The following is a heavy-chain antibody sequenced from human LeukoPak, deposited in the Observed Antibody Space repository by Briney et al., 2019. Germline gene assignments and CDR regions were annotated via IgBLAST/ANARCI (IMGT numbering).Heavy chain of an antibody. V-gene: IGHV3-23*01. CDR1: GFTFSNYP. CDR3: ATKPTYGAYTDY. D-gene: IGHD4/OR15-4a*01. Sequence: GGSLRLSCAATGFTFSNYPMNWVRQAPGKGLEWVSTISGSGTTTYCADSVEGRFTISRDNSKNTLYLQMNRLRAEDTAVYYRATKPTYGAYTDYWGQGTLVTVSS. CDR2: ISGSGTTT. J-gene: IGHJ4*02.